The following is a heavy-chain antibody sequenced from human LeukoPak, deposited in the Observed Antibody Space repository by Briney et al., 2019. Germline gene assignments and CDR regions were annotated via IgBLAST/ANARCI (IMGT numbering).Heavy chain of an antibody. Sequence: GGSLRLSCAASGFTFSSYAMHWVRQAPGKGLEWVAVISYDGSNKYYADSVKGRFTISRDNSKNTLYLQMNSLRVDDTAVYYCARAYNSGWSLPFDPWGQGTLVTVSS. CDR1: GFTFSSYA. J-gene: IGHJ5*02. CDR2: ISYDGSNK. V-gene: IGHV3-30-3*01. D-gene: IGHD6-19*01. CDR3: ARAYNSGWSLPFDP.